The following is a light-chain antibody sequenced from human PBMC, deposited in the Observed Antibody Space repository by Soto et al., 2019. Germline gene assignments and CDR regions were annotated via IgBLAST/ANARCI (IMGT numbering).Light chain of an antibody. CDR2: GNT. CDR3: QSYDSSLSGPVV. J-gene: IGLJ2*01. V-gene: IGLV1-40*01. CDR1: SSNIGAGYD. Sequence: QSALTQPPSVSGAPGQRVTISCTGSSSNIGAGYDVHWYQQLPGTAPKLLIYGNTNRPSGVPDRFSGSKSGTSASLAITGLQPEDEADYFCQSYDSSLSGPVVFGAGTKVTVL.